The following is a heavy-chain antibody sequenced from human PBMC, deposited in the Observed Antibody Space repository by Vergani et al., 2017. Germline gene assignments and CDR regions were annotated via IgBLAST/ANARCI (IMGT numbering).Heavy chain of an antibody. CDR2: IKRDGSEK. CDR1: GFTFSTYW. V-gene: IGHV3-7*03. Sequence: EVQLVESGGGLVQPGGSLRLSCAVSGFTFSTYWMSWVRQAPGKGLEWVANIKRDGSEKFYVDSVKGRFTISRDNAKNSLYLQMNSLRAEDTAVYYCANGESSSSTPYYFDYWGQGTLVTVSS. CDR3: ANGESSSSTPYYFDY. D-gene: IGHD6-6*01. J-gene: IGHJ4*02.